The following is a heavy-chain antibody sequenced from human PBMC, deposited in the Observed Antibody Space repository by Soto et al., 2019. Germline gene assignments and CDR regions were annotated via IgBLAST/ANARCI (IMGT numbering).Heavy chain of an antibody. D-gene: IGHD5-18*01. CDR3: ARSYHDTAMAPLYIDF. CDR2: IYPGDSDT. V-gene: IGHV5-51*01. Sequence: AEAMKISCKGSGYSFTSYWIGWVRQMPGKGLEWMGIIYPGDSDTRYSPSFQGQVTISADKSISTAYLQWSSLKASDTAMYYCARSYHDTAMAPLYIDFRGQGPLLTLSS. J-gene: IGHJ4*02. CDR1: GYSFTSYW.